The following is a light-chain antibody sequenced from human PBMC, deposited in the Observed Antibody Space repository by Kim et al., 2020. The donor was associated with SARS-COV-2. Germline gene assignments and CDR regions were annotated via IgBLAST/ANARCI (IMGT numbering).Light chain of an antibody. J-gene: IGLJ3*02. CDR2: ETN. CDR1: KPNIGKNF. Sequence: QSVLTQPPSVSGAPGQRVTISCSGSKPNIGKNFVYWFQQRPGTAPKVLIYETNQRPSGVPDRFSGSKSDTSASLAISELRSEDEADYYCAVWDDSLGGEVFGGGTKLTVL. CDR3: AVWDDSLGGEV. V-gene: IGLV1-47*01.